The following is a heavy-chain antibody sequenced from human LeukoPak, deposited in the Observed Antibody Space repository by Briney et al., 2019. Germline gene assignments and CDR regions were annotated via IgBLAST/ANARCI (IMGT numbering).Heavy chain of an antibody. CDR3: ARDTHYYGSGSPAFDL. D-gene: IGHD3-10*01. CDR1: GYTFTSYD. V-gene: IGHV1-8*03. CDR2: MNPNSGNT. J-gene: IGHJ3*01. Sequence: ASVKVSCKASGYTFTSYDINWVRQATGQGLEWMGWMNPNSGNTGYAQKFQGRVTITRNTSISTAYMELSSLRSEDTAVYYCARDTHYYGSGSPAFDLWGRGTMVTVSS.